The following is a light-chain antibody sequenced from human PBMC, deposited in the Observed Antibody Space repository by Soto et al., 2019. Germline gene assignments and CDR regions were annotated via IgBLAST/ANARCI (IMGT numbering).Light chain of an antibody. CDR1: TSNIESHS. Sequence: QSVLTQPPSASGTPGQRIILSCSGSTSNIESHSVNWYQQVPGTAPRLLIITNNQRPSGVPDRFSGSKSGASASLAISGLQSEDEAPYYCAPWHESRKGVFGNGTKVT. CDR3: APWHESRKGV. J-gene: IGLJ1*01. V-gene: IGLV1-44*01. CDR2: TNN.